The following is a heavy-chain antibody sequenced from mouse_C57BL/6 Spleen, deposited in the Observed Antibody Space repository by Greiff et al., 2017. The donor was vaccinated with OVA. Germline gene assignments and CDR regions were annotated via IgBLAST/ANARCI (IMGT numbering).Heavy chain of an antibody. CDR2: ISSGSSTI. D-gene: IGHD1-1*01. V-gene: IGHV5-17*01. CDR3: ARPRSSSYYYAMDY. J-gene: IGHJ4*01. Sequence: EVQRVESGGGLVKPGGSLKLSCAASGFTFSDYGMHWVRQAPEKGLEWVAYISSGSSTIYYADPVKGRFTISRDHAKHTLFLQMTSLRSEDTAMYYCARPRSSSYYYAMDYWGQGTSVTVSS. CDR1: GFTFSDYG.